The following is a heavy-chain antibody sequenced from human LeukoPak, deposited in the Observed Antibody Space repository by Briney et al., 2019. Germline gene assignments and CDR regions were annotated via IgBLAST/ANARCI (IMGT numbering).Heavy chain of an antibody. V-gene: IGHV3-23*01. Sequence: GGSLRLSCAASGFTFSRYGMTWVRQAPGKGLEWVSTISDTGASTYYADSVKDRFTISRDNSKNTLYLQMSGLRAEDTAIYYCATGAYFEYWGQGALVTVSS. CDR2: ISDTGAST. CDR1: GFTFSRYG. J-gene: IGHJ4*02. CDR3: ATGAYFEY.